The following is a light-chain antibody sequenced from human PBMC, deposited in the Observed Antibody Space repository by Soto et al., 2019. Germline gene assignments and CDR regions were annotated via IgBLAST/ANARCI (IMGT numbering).Light chain of an antibody. V-gene: IGLV2-14*01. CDR3: RSYTVINTAV. Sequence: QSVLTQPASVSGSPGQSISISCTGSSSDVGAYNYVAWYQQKPGKAPKLLIYEVDNRPSGISHRFSGSKSGNTASLTISGLQTEYEADYYCRSYTVINTAVFGGGTKLTVL. J-gene: IGLJ3*02. CDR2: EVD. CDR1: SSDVGAYNY.